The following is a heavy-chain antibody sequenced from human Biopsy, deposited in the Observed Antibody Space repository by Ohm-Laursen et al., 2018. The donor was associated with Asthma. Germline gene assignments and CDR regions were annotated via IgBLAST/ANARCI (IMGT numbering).Heavy chain of an antibody. J-gene: IGHJ4*02. Sequence: GTLSLTCTVSGGSVNNFYWSWIRQPPGKGLESIGHVYYSGSTNYNPSLKIRVTISIDASKNQFSLKLTSVTAADTAVYYCARGVDRVTGLLDHFDSWGQGTLVTVSS. CDR2: VYYSGST. CDR1: GGSVNNFY. V-gene: IGHV4-59*02. CDR3: ARGVDRVTGLLDHFDS. D-gene: IGHD2-21*02.